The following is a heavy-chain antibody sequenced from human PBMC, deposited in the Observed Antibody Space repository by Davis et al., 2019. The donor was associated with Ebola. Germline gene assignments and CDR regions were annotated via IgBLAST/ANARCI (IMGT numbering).Heavy chain of an antibody. Sequence: GESLKISCAASGFTFSSYWLHWVRQAPGKGLVWVSRINSDGSSINYADSVKGRFTISRDNSKNTLYLQMNSLRAEDTAVYYCARAHDYWGQGTLVTVSS. CDR2: INSDGSSI. V-gene: IGHV3-74*01. CDR3: ARAHDY. CDR1: GFTFSSYW. J-gene: IGHJ4*02.